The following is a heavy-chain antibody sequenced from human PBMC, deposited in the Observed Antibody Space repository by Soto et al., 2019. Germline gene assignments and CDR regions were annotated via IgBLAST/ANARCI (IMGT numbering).Heavy chain of an antibody. V-gene: IGHV3-23*01. CDR1: GLPFSSYS. D-gene: IGHD3-22*01. CDR2: IGGSGGST. CDR3: AKGISYYYDSSAYFDY. Sequence: PXGSLRLFCAASGLPFSSYSLSWVRQAPGMGLEWVSGIGGSGGSTYYADSVKGRFNISRDNSKNTLYLQMDSLRAEETAVYYCAKGISYYYDSSAYFDYWGQGTLGTVSS. J-gene: IGHJ4*02.